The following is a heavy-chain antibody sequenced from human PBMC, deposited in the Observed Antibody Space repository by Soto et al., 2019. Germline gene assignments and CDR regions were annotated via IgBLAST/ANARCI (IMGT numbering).Heavy chain of an antibody. J-gene: IGHJ4*02. CDR1: GGSLSGYY. CDR2: IYYSGST. Sequence: PSETLSLTCVVSGGSLSGYYWSWIRQPPGKGLEWIGYIYYSGSTNYNPSLKSRVTISVDTSKNQFSLKLSSVTAADTAVYYCARTWGSTTEYWGRGTLVTVSS. D-gene: IGHD3-16*01. CDR3: ARTWGSTTEY. V-gene: IGHV4-59*01.